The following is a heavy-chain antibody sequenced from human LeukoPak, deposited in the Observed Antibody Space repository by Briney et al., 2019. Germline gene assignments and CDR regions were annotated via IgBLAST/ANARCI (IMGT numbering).Heavy chain of an antibody. Sequence: ASVKVPCKASGYTFTGYYMHWVRQAPGQGLEWMGWINPNSGGTNYAQKFQGRVTMTRDTSISTAYMELSRLRSDDTAVYYCARDMGGYSGYGLDYWGQGTLVTVSS. V-gene: IGHV1-2*02. CDR1: GYTFTGYY. CDR2: INPNSGGT. D-gene: IGHD5-12*01. J-gene: IGHJ4*02. CDR3: ARDMGGYSGYGLDY.